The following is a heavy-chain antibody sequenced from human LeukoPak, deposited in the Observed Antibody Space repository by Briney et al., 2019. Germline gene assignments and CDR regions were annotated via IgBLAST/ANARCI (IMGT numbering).Heavy chain of an antibody. CDR1: GFTFSTYI. Sequence: KAGGSLRLSCAASGFTFSTYIMNWVRQTPGKGLEWVSSIGTSTSYIYYADSVKGRFTISRDNAKNSLYLEMNSLRAEDTAVYYCARGPGGWYHYYYYMDVWGKGTTVTISS. V-gene: IGHV3-21*01. J-gene: IGHJ6*03. CDR2: IGTSTSYI. CDR3: ARGPGGWYHYYYYMDV. D-gene: IGHD6-19*01.